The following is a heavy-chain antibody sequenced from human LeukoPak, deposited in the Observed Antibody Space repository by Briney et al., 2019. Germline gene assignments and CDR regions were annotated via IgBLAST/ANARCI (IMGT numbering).Heavy chain of an antibody. J-gene: IGHJ6*02. CDR2: MNPNSGNT. V-gene: IGHV1-8*01. CDR1: GYTFTSYD. D-gene: IGHD6-6*01. Sequence: GASVKVSCKASGYTFTSYDINWVRQATGQGLEWMGWMNPNSGNTGYAQKFQGRVTMTRNTSISTAYMELSSLRSEDTAVYYCARGATIAARRAPLLDYYYYGMDVWGQGTMVTVSS. CDR3: ARGATIAARRAPLLDYYYYGMDV.